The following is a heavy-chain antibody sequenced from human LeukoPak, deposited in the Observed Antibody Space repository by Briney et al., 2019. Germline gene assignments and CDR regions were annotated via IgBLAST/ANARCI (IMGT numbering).Heavy chain of an antibody. V-gene: IGHV3-74*01. D-gene: IGHD1-26*01. CDR2: INPDDKST. CDR3: LTIVESVASDI. J-gene: IGHJ3*02. CDR1: GFTFSKYC. Sequence: GGSLRLSCVASGFTFSKYCLHWVRQAPGKGLVWVSRINPDDKSTSYADSVKGRFTISRDDAKKTLYLQMNSLRAEDTAVYYCLTIVESVASDIWGQGTMVTVSS.